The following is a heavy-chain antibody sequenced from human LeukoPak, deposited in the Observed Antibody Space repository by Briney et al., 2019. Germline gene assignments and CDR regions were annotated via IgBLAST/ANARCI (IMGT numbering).Heavy chain of an antibody. J-gene: IGHJ4*02. CDR3: TRDNPFGGH. D-gene: IGHD2-15*01. V-gene: IGHV3-7*03. CDR1: GFTFSSYW. Sequence: GGSLRLSCAASGFTFSSYWMTWVRQAPGKGLEWVANIKQDGDEKYYVDFVKGRFTISRDNAKNSLHLQMNSLRAEDTAVYYCTRDNPFGGHWGQGTLVTVSS. CDR2: IKQDGDEK.